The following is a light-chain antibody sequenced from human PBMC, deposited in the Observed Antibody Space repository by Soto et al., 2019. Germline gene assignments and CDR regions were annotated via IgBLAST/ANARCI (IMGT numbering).Light chain of an antibody. Sequence: QSVLPQTPSVSGTPGQTVTISCSGSSSNIGRNYVYWYQQLPGAAPKLLIYANINRPSGVPDRFSGSKSGTSASLAITGLQAEDEADYYCQSYDNSLSGRVFGGGTKLTVL. V-gene: IGLV1-40*01. CDR2: ANI. CDR3: QSYDNSLSGRV. CDR1: SSNIGRNY. J-gene: IGLJ2*01.